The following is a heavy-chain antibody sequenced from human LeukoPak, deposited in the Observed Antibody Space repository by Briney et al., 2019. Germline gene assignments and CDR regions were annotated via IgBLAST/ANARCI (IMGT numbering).Heavy chain of an antibody. CDR2: IFPSGGEI. J-gene: IGHJ6*03. Sequence: GGSLRLSCAASGFTFSTFAMIWVRQPPGKGLEWVSSIFPSGGEIHYADSVRGRFTISRDNSKSTLSLQMNSLRVEDTAIYYCAKVGKAARIPGTTSRYYYYYMDVWGKGTTVTISS. CDR1: GFTFSTFA. V-gene: IGHV3-23*01. CDR3: AKVGKAARIPGTTSRYYYYYMDV. D-gene: IGHD1-20*01.